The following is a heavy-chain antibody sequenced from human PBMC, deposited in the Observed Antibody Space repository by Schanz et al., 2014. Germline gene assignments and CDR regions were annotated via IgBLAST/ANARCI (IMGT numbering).Heavy chain of an antibody. CDR1: GFTFSGYA. Sequence: EVQLLESGGGLVQPGGSLRISCAASGFTFSGYAMSWVRQAPGKGLEWVSRMIGSGSSVFYADSVKGRFTISRDNLKNTVYLQMNSLRAGDTAVYYCARDLISSGWYGWGQGTLVTVSS. V-gene: IGHV3-23*01. CDR2: MIGSGSSV. D-gene: IGHD6-19*01. CDR3: ARDLISSGWYG. J-gene: IGHJ4*02.